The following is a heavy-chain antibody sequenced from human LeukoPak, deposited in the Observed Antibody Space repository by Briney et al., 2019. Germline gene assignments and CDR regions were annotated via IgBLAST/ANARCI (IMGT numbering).Heavy chain of an antibody. V-gene: IGHV4-30-4*01. CDR2: IYYSGST. D-gene: IGHD2-15*01. CDR3: ARDLADCSGGSCYDN. J-gene: IGHJ4*02. Sequence: PSQTLSLTCTVSGXSISSGDYYWSWIRQPPGKGLEWIGYIYYSGSTYYNPSLKSRVTISVDTSKNQFSLKLSSVTAADTAVYYRARDLADCSGGSCYDNWGQGTLVTVSS. CDR1: GXSISSGDYY.